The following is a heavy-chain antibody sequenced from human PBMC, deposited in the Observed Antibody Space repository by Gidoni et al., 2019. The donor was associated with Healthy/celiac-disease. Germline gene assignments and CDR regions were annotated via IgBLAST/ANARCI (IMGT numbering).Heavy chain of an antibody. V-gene: IGHV3-9*01. CDR3: AKDRRYSSSSGAFDP. CDR1: GFTCDDYA. Sequence: EVQRVESGGGLVQPGRSLRLYCAASGFTCDDYAMHWVRQAPGKGLEWVSVISWNSGSIDYADSVKGRFTISRDNAKNSLYLQMNSLRAEDTALYYCAKDRRYSSSSGAFDPWGQGTLVTVSS. J-gene: IGHJ5*02. D-gene: IGHD6-6*01. CDR2: ISWNSGSI.